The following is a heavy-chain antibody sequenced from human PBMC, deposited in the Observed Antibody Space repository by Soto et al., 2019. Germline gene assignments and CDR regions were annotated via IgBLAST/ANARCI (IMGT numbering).Heavy chain of an antibody. Sequence: SETLSLTCTVSGGYISSYYWSWIRQPPGKGLEWIGYIYYSGSTNYNPSLKSRVTISVDTSKNQFSLKLSSVTAADTVVYYCARVGPDSGYDYFDYWGQGTLVTVSS. V-gene: IGHV4-59*01. CDR2: IYYSGST. J-gene: IGHJ4*02. CDR1: GGYISSYY. D-gene: IGHD5-12*01. CDR3: ARVGPDSGYDYFDY.